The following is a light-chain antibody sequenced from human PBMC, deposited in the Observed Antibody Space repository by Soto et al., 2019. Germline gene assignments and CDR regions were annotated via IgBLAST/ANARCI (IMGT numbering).Light chain of an antibody. Sequence: DILMTQSPSSVSAFVGDSVTITCRASQGITSWLAWYQQKPGKAPELLIYAAASLQSGVPSRFSGSGSGPDFTLAISSLQPEDSATYYCQQAATFPLIFGGGTKVEVK. CDR2: AAA. CDR1: QGITSW. J-gene: IGKJ4*01. CDR3: QQAATFPLI. V-gene: IGKV1-12*01.